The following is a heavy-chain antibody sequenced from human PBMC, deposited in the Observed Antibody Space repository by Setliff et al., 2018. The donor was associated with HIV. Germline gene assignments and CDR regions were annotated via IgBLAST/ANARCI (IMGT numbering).Heavy chain of an antibody. V-gene: IGHV1-18*01. CDR1: GYTFTSYD. Sequence: GASVKVSCKASGYTFTSYDISWMRQAPGQGLEWMGWISAYNGNTNYAQKLQGRVTMTTDTSTSTAYMELRSLRSDDTAVYYCAREIGDYYDSSGYYPPTDYYYGMDVWGQGTTVTVSS. J-gene: IGHJ6*02. CDR2: ISAYNGNT. D-gene: IGHD3-22*01. CDR3: AREIGDYYDSSGYYPPTDYYYGMDV.